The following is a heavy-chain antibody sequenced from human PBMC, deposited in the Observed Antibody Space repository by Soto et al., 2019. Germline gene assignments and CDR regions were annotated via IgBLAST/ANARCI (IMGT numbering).Heavy chain of an antibody. V-gene: IGHV4-34*01. Sequence: SETLSLTCAVYGGSFSGYYWSWIRQPPGKGLEWIGEINHSGSTNYNPSLKSRVTISVDTSKNQFSLKLSPVTAADTALYYCARSAALYYYYMDVWGKGTTVTVSS. CDR2: INHSGST. CDR3: ARSAALYYYYMDV. J-gene: IGHJ6*03. D-gene: IGHD2-2*01. CDR1: GGSFSGYY.